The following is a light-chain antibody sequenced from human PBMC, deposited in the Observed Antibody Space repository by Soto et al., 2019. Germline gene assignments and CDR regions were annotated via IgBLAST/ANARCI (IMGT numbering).Light chain of an antibody. Sequence: QSVLTQPPSASGTPGQSVTISCSGSSSNIGSNTVDWYQQLPGTAPKLLIYSSNQRPSGVPDRFSGSKSGTSAFLAISGLQSDDEADYFCAAWDDSLNGLYVFGTGTKVTVL. CDR1: SSNIGSNT. J-gene: IGLJ1*01. CDR3: AAWDDSLNGLYV. V-gene: IGLV1-44*01. CDR2: SSN.